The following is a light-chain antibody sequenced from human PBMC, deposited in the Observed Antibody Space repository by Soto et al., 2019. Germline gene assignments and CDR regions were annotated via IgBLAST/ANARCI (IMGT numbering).Light chain of an antibody. CDR3: QRYYHNPT. Sequence: DIVMTQSPDSLAVSLGERATINCKSSQSFLYSSNNKNYLAWYQHKPGQPPKLLIYWASTRVSGVPDRFSGSGSGTDFTPTISCLQAEDVAVYYCQRYYHNPTFGQGTSVEIK. J-gene: IGKJ1*01. V-gene: IGKV4-1*01. CDR1: QSFLYSSNNKNY. CDR2: WAS.